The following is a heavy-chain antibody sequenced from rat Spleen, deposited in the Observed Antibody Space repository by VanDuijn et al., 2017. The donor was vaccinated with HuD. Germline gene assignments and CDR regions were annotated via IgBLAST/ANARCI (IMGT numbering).Heavy chain of an antibody. J-gene: IGHJ3*01. D-gene: IGHD1-12*02. Sequence: EVQLVESGGGLVQPGRSLKLSCAASGFTFGDYAMAWVRQAPKKGLEWVATISTRGGSTYYRDSVKGRFTISRDNAKSTLSLQMNILRSEDTATYYCVRYGSFDNWFAFWGQGTLVTVSS. CDR3: VRYGSFDNWFAF. V-gene: IGHV5-25*01. CDR2: ISTRGGST. CDR1: GFTFGDYA.